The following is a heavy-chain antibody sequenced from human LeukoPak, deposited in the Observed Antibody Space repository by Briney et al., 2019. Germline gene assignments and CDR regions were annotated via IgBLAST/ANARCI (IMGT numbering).Heavy chain of an antibody. J-gene: IGHJ4*02. CDR2: ISNSGSYI. CDR3: AREGRPFSTSSPLDY. D-gene: IGHD6-6*01. Sequence: GGSLRLSCAASGFTFSSYNMNWVRQAPGKGLEWVSYISNSGSYIYYVDSVKGRFTISRDKAKNSLSLQIHSLRAEDTAVYYCAREGRPFSTSSPLDYWGQGTLVTVSS. CDR1: GFTFSSYN. V-gene: IGHV3-21*01.